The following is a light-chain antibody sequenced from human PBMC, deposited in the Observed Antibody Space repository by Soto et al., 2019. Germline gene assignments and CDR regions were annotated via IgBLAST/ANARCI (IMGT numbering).Light chain of an antibody. V-gene: IGKV3-15*01. CDR2: GAS. Sequence: IVMTHCPATLSVSPGERATVSCSASQSVSSSLAWYQQKPGQDPRLLIYGASTGDTGIPARFSGSGSGTDFSLTISSLQSEDFAVYYCLQYHNWPLTFGGGTKV. CDR1: QSVSSS. CDR3: LQYHNWPLT. J-gene: IGKJ4*01.